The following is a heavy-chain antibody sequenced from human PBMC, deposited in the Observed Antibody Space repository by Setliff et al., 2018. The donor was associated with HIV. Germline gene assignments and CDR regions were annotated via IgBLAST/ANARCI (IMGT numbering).Heavy chain of an antibody. CDR3: VRGVRLWHYFVY. V-gene: IGHV4-38-2*01. Sequence: PSETLSLTCRVSEYSFSSGFYWGWVRQPPGKRVARIGSFFNGGNSYYNPSLKGRFTISVDTSKNQFFSTMPSVTATDTAVYYCVRGVRLWHYFVYWGQGALVTVSS. CDR1: EYSFSSGFY. CDR2: FFNGGNS. J-gene: IGHJ4*02. D-gene: IGHD6-19*01.